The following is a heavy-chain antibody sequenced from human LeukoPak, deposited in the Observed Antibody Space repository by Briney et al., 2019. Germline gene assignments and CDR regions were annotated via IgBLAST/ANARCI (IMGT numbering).Heavy chain of an antibody. D-gene: IGHD3-22*01. CDR1: GGSINSGSYY. CDR3: ARAYDSSGYCYYYYFDF. Sequence: SETLSLTCTVSGGSINSGSYYWSWFRQRPGEGLEWIAYIHHSGSTYYNPSLKSPTIISIDTSKSQFSLKVTSVTAADTAVYYCARAYDSSGYCYYYYFDFWGRGTLVTVSS. J-gene: IGHJ4*02. CDR2: IHHSGST. V-gene: IGHV4-31*01.